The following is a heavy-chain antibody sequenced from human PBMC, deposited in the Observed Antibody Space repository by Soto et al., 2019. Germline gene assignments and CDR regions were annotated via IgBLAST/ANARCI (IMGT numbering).Heavy chain of an antibody. CDR3: ARTQIVATRAFYY. D-gene: IGHD5-12*01. CDR1: GGSFSGYY. J-gene: IGHJ4*02. V-gene: IGHV4-34*01. CDR2: INHSGST. Sequence: PSETLSLTCAVYGGSFSGYYWSWIRQPPGKGLEWIGEINHSGSTNYNPSLKSRVTISVDTSKNQFSLKLSSVTAADTAVYYCARTQIVATRAFYYWGQGTLVTVSS.